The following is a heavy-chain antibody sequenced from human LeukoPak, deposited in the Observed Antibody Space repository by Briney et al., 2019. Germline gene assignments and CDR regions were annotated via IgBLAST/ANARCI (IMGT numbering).Heavy chain of an antibody. CDR3: ARRGDWFDP. J-gene: IGHJ5*02. CDR2: IYYSGSA. V-gene: IGHV4-39*07. D-gene: IGHD3-10*01. Sequence: SETLSLTCTVSGGSFSSTNYYWGWIRQPPGKGLEWIGSIYYSGSAYYNPSLKSRVTISVDTSKNQFSLRLNSVTAADTAVYYCARRGDWFDPWGQGTLVTVSS. CDR1: GGSFSSTNYY.